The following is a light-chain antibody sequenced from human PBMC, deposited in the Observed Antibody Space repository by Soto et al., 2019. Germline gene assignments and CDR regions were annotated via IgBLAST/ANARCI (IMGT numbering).Light chain of an antibody. CDR3: QRYGGSPLYT. CDR2: GAS. CDR1: QSVSSSD. J-gene: IGKJ2*01. Sequence: EIVLTQSPGTLSLSPGDRATPSCRASQSVSSSDLAWYQQKPGQAPRLLIYGASTRATGIPDRFSGSGSGTDFTLTISRLGPEDFAVYYCQRYGGSPLYTFRQGTKLQIK. V-gene: IGKV3-20*01.